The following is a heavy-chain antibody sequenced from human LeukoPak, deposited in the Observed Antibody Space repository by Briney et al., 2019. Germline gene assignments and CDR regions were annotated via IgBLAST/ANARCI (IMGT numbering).Heavy chain of an antibody. CDR1: GYTFTGYY. CDR3: ARVGRFGESADAFDI. Sequence: ASVTVSCKASGYTFTGYYMHWVRQAPGQGLEWMGWINPNSGGTNYAQKFQGRVTMTRDTSISTAYMELSRLRSDDTAVYYCARVGRFGESADAFDIWGQGTMVTVSS. D-gene: IGHD3-10*01. V-gene: IGHV1-2*02. CDR2: INPNSGGT. J-gene: IGHJ3*02.